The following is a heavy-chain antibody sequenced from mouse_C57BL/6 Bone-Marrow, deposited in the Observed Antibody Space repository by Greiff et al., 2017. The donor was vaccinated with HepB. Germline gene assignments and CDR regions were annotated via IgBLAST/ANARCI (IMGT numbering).Heavy chain of an antibody. J-gene: IGHJ2*01. D-gene: IGHD1-1*01. CDR3: ARSFITTVVEYFDY. CDR2: INPGSGGT. CDR1: GYAFTNYL. V-gene: IGHV1-54*01. Sequence: QVQLQQSGAELVRPGTSVKVSCKASGYAFTNYLIEWVKQRPGQGLEWIGVINPGSGGTNYNEKFKGKATLTADKSSSTAYMQLSSLTSEDSAVYFCARSFITTVVEYFDYCGQGTTPIVSS.